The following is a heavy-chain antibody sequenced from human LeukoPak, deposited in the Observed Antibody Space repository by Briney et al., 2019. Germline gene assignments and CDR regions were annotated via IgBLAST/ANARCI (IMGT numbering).Heavy chain of an antibody. J-gene: IGHJ4*02. Sequence: GGSLRLSCAVSGLTFSRYAMSWVRQAPGKGLEWASAISESGSGTYYADSAKGRFTISRDNSKDTLSLQMNSLRAEDTAVYYCAKDIAQGYTFGSIEQDYWGQGTLVTVSS. CDR2: ISESGSGT. D-gene: IGHD5-18*01. V-gene: IGHV3-23*01. CDR3: AKDIAQGYTFGSIEQDY. CDR1: GLTFSRYA.